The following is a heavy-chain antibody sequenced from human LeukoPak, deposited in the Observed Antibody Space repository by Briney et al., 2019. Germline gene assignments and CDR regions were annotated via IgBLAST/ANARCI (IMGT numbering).Heavy chain of an antibody. CDR2: ISSSSSYI. V-gene: IGHV3-21*01. Sequence: GGSLRLSCAASGFTFSSYSMNWVRQAPGKGLEWVSSISSSSSYIYYADSVKGRFTISRDNAKNSLYLHMNSLRAEDTAVYYYGCTSCRPKYTGFDPWGREPWSPSPQ. D-gene: IGHD2-2*01. J-gene: IGHJ5*02. CDR1: GFTFSSYS. CDR3: GCTSCRPKYTGFDP.